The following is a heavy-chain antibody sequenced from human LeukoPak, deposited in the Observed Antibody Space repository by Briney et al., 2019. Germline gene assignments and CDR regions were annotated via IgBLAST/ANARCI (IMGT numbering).Heavy chain of an antibody. V-gene: IGHV5-51*01. CDR2: IYPGDSDT. J-gene: IGHJ4*02. CDR1: GYIFPNFW. D-gene: IGHD6-13*01. Sequence: GESLKISCKGSGYIFPNFWIGWVRQMPGKGLEWMGIIYPGDSDTRYSPSFRGQVAISADKSISTAYLQWSSLKASDSAMYYCARQMGQLVGGDYWGQGTLVTVSS. CDR3: ARQMGQLVGGDY.